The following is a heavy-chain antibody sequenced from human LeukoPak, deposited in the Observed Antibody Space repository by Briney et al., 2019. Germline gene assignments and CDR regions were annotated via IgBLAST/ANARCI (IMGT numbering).Heavy chain of an antibody. CDR1: GFTFSSYW. D-gene: IGHD3-10*01. CDR3: ARDTRRRDMVRGVIISSYYYYMDV. J-gene: IGHJ6*03. Sequence: GSLRLSCAASGFTFSSYWMSWVRQAPGKGLEGVANIKQDGSAKYSVDSVKGRFTISRDNAKNSLYLQMNSLTAEDTAVYYYARDTRRRDMVRGVIISSYYYYMDVWGKGTTVTVSS. V-gene: IGHV3-7*01. CDR2: IKQDGSAK.